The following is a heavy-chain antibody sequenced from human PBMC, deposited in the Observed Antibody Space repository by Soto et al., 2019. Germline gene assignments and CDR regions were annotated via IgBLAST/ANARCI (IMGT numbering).Heavy chain of an antibody. CDR1: GGSISSGGYY. Sequence: SETLSLTCTVSGGSISSGGYYWIWIRQHPGKGLEWIGYIYYSGSTYYNPSLKSRVTISGDTSQNQFSLKLSSVTAADTAVYFCARGGTAMGIDYWGQGTLVTVSS. D-gene: IGHD5-18*01. J-gene: IGHJ4*02. CDR3: ARGGTAMGIDY. CDR2: IYYSGST. V-gene: IGHV4-31*03.